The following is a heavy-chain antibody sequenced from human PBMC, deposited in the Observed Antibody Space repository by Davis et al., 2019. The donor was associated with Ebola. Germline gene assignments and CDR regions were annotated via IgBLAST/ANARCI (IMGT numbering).Heavy chain of an antibody. CDR3: ARVEGAALTPYYFDS. V-gene: IGHV4-39*01. Sequence: PSETLSLTCTVSGGSVSSSTYYWGWVRQPPGKGLEWIGSIYYSGSTYSNPSLNSRVTISVDTSNNQFSLKLNSVTAADTAVYYCARVEGAALTPYYFDSWGQGTLVTVSS. CDR1: GGSVSSSTYY. CDR2: IYYSGST. J-gene: IGHJ4*02. D-gene: IGHD4-23*01.